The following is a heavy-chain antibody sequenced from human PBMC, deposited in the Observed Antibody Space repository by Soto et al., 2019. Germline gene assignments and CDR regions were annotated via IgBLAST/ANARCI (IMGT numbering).Heavy chain of an antibody. Sequence: AETLSLTCSVSGYSISSGYYWCWIRQTPGRGLEWLGSIDYSGRTYYNPSLKSRVSTSVDLSKNQFSLNLRSVTAADTAVYFCARDFSSGYDSYYFDYWGQGTLVTVSS. J-gene: IGHJ4*02. V-gene: IGHV4-38-2*02. D-gene: IGHD3-22*01. CDR2: IDYSGRT. CDR3: ARDFSSGYDSYYFDY. CDR1: GYSISSGYY.